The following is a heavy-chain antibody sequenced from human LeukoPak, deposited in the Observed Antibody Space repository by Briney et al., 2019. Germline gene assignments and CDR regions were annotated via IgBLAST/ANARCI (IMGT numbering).Heavy chain of an antibody. CDR2: ISGLNSSI. V-gene: IGHV3-21*01. CDR1: GFTFSSYT. D-gene: IGHD6-19*01. J-gene: IGHJ4*02. CDR3: AREVRGWYYFDY. Sequence: NPGGSLRVSCAASGFTFSSYTMNWVRQAPGNGLEWVSSISGLNSSIYYADSVKGRFTISRDNAKNSLYLQMNSLRAEDTAVYYCAREVRGWYYFDYWGQGTLVTVSS.